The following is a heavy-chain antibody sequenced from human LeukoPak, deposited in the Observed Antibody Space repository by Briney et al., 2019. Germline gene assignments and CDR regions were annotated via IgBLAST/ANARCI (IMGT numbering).Heavy chain of an antibody. Sequence: KTSETLSLTCTVSGASVSSYYWRWIRQPPGEGLEWIAYIHNSGSTNYNPSLRIRVTISVDTSKNHFSLKLSSVTAADTAVYYCVRDWEGFNFDIWGQGTMVTFSS. V-gene: IGHV4-59*02. D-gene: IGHD1-26*01. CDR2: IHNSGST. CDR1: GASVSSYY. CDR3: VRDWEGFNFDI. J-gene: IGHJ3*02.